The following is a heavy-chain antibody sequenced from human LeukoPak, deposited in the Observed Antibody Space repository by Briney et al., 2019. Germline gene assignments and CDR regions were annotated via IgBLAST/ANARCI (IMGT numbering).Heavy chain of an antibody. CDR1: GFTFSAYY. V-gene: IGHV3-11*05. J-gene: IGHJ4*02. CDR3: AREDFFTPHS. CDR2: IGFSSIGYSSDHI. Sequence: GGSLRLSCAASGFTFSAYYMTWIRQAPGKGLEWVSSIGFSSIGYSSDHIKYADFVKGRFTVSRDNAKNSLYLQMDSLRAEDTAVYFCAREDFFTPHSWGQGTLVTVSS. D-gene: IGHD3/OR15-3a*01.